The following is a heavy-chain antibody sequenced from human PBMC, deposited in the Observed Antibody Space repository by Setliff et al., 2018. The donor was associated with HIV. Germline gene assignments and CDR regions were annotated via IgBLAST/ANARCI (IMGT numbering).Heavy chain of an antibody. V-gene: IGHV1-69*06. CDR3: ARSVWPVIVPTDPTVDAFNI. CDR2: IIPVLGTT. Sequence: SVKVSCKASGGTFRTFVINWVRQAPGRGFEWLGRIIPVLGTTYSAQKFQGRLTLSADKSSTTAYLDLSSLRSEDTAIYYCARSVWPVIVPTDPTVDAFNIWGQGTNVTVSS. CDR1: GGTFRTFV. D-gene: IGHD3-16*02. J-gene: IGHJ3*02.